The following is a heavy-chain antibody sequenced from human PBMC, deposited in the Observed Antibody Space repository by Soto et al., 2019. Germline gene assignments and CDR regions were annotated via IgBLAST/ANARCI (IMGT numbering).Heavy chain of an antibody. CDR1: GFTFTSYG. Sequence: GGSLRLSCAASGFTFTSYGMNWVRQAPGKGLEWISYISSSGTTIYYADSVRGRFTISRDNAKNSLHLQMNSLRAEDTAVYYCARGPHRYCSDGSCYSLDYWGQGTLVTVSS. CDR3: ARGPHRYCSDGSCYSLDY. D-gene: IGHD2-15*01. J-gene: IGHJ4*02. CDR2: ISSSGTTI. V-gene: IGHV3-48*01.